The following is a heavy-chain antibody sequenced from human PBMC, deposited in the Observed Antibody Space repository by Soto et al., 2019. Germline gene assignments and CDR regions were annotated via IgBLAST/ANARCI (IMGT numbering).Heavy chain of an antibody. V-gene: IGHV5-51*01. D-gene: IGHD3-3*01. CDR1: GYSFTSYW. J-gene: IGHJ6*03. CDR2: IYPGDSDT. CDR3: ARLETIFGVETLYYYYYYMDA. Sequence: PGESLKISCKGSGYSFTSYWIGWVRQMPGKGLEWMGIIYPGDSDTRYSPSFQGQVTISADKSISTAYLQWSSLKASDTAMYYCARLETIFGVETLYYYYYYMDAWGKGPRSPSP.